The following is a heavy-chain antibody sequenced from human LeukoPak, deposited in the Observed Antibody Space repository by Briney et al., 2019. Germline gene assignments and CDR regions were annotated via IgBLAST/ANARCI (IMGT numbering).Heavy chain of an antibody. J-gene: IGHJ3*02. CDR3: AREPRIAAAGTGDAFDI. Sequence: SQTLSLTCAISGDSVSSNSAAWSWIRQSPSRGLEWLGRTYYRSKWYNDYAVSVKSRITINPDTSKNQFSLQLNSVTPEDTAVYYCAREPRIAAAGTGDAFDIWGQGTMVTVSS. V-gene: IGHV6-1*01. CDR1: GDSVSSNSAA. CDR2: TYYRSKWYN. D-gene: IGHD6-13*01.